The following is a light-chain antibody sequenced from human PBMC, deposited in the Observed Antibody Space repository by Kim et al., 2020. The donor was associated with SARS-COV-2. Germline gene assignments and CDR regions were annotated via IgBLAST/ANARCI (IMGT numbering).Light chain of an antibody. Sequence: ALVQTVRITCQGDSLRSYYASWYQQKPGQAPVLVIYGKNNRPSGIPDRFSGSSSGNTASLTITGAQAEDEADYYCNSRDSSGNHWVFGGGTKLTVL. CDR2: GKN. CDR1: SLRSYY. J-gene: IGLJ3*02. V-gene: IGLV3-19*01. CDR3: NSRDSSGNHWV.